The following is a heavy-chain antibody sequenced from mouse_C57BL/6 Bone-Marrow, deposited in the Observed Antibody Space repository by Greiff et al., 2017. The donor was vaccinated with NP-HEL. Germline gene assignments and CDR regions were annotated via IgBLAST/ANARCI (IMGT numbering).Heavy chain of an antibody. CDR1: GYTFTGYW. V-gene: IGHV1-9*01. Sequence: VQLQQSGAELMKPGASVKLSCKATGYTFTGYWIDWVKPRPGHGLEWIGEILPGSGSTNYNEKFKGKATFTADTSSNTAYIQLSSLTTEDSAIYYCATSGYDDYPWFAYWGQGTLVTVSA. D-gene: IGHD2-4*01. CDR3: ATSGYDDYPWFAY. CDR2: ILPGSGST. J-gene: IGHJ3*01.